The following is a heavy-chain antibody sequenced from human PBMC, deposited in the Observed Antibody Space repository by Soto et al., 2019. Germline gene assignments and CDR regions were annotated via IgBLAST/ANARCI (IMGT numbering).Heavy chain of an antibody. CDR3: AREPTTDSSGWYVGYYYGMDV. D-gene: IGHD6-19*01. V-gene: IGHV3-48*03. Sequence: EVQLVESGGGLVQPGGSLRLSCEASGFTFSSYEMNWVRQAPGKGLEWVSYISSSGSTIYYADSVKGRFTISRDNAKNSLYLQMNSLRAEDTAVYYCAREPTTDSSGWYVGYYYGMDVWGQGTTVTVSS. J-gene: IGHJ6*02. CDR2: ISSSGSTI. CDR1: GFTFSSYE.